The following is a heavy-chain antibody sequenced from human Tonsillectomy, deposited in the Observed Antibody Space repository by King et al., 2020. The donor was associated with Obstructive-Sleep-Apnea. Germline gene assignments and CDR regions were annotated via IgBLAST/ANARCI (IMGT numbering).Heavy chain of an antibody. V-gene: IGHV4-38-2*02. D-gene: IGHD6-19*01. J-gene: IGHJ4*02. CDR1: GYSISSGYY. CDR3: ARDRWLDYYFDY. Sequence: VPLQESGPGLVKPSETLSLTCTVSGYSISSGYYWGWIRQPPGKGLEWIGSIYHSGSTYYNPSLKSRVTISVDTSKNQFSLKLSSVTAADTAVYYCARDRWLDYYFDYWGQGTLVTVSS. CDR2: IYHSGST.